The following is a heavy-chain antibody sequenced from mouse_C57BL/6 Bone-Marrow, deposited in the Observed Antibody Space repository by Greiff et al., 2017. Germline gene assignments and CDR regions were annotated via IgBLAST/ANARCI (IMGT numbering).Heavy chain of an antibody. CDR1: GFSLTSYG. V-gene: IGHV2-4*01. J-gene: IGHJ3*01. Sequence: QVQLQQSGPGLVQPSQSLSITCTVSGFSLTSYGVHWVRQPPGKGLEWLGVIWSGGSTDYNAAFISRLSISKDNSKSQVFYKMNSRQADDTAIDYCAKGELLRSAWFAYWGQGTLVTVSA. CDR3: AKGELLRSAWFAY. D-gene: IGHD1-1*01. CDR2: IWSGGST.